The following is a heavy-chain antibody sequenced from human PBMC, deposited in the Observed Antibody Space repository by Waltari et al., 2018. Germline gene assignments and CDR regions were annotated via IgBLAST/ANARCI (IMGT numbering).Heavy chain of an antibody. CDR2: LDNDGTT. CDR3: AESRAAAGLDS. V-gene: IGHV3-23*03. J-gene: IGHJ4*02. CDR1: GVTFSSYA. D-gene: IGHD6-13*01. Sequence: EVQLLESGGGLVQPGGSLRLSCSGVTFSSYAMSWVRQAPGMGLEWVAVLDNDGTTHYVDSVEGRFTISRDHSDNTLHLQMSSLRAEDTAVYYCAESRAAAGLDSWGQGTLVTVSS.